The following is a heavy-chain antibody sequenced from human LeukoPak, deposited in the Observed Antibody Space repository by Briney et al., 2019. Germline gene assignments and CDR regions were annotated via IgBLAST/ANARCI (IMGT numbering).Heavy chain of an antibody. J-gene: IGHJ2*01. D-gene: IGHD4/OR15-4a*01. CDR1: PFTFSNYV. CDR3: AKDGAANSYWYFDL. V-gene: IGHV3-30*09. CDR2: ISHDGNNK. Sequence: GRSLRLSCAASPFTFSNYVMHWVRQAPGKGLEWGAVISHDGNNKFYSDSVKGRFAISRDNSKNTLYLQMSSLSAEDTAVYFCAKDGAANSYWYFDLWGRGTLVTVSS.